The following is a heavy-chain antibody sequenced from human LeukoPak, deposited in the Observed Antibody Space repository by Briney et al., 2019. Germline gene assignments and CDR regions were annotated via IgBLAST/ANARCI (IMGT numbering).Heavy chain of an antibody. J-gene: IGHJ4*02. CDR2: INHSGST. Sequence: SETLSLTCAVYGGSFSGYYWSWIRQPPGKGLEWIGEINHSGSTNYNPSLKSRVTISVDTSKNQFSLKLSSVTAADTAVYYCARTRRNFDCWGQGTLVTVSS. D-gene: IGHD1-14*01. CDR1: GGSFSGYY. V-gene: IGHV4-34*01. CDR3: ARTRRNFDC.